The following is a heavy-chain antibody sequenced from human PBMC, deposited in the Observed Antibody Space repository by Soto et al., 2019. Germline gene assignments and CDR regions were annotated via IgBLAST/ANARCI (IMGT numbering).Heavy chain of an antibody. CDR3: ARVEVAATGYDAFDI. CDR2: INHSGST. J-gene: IGHJ3*02. CDR1: GGSFSGYY. D-gene: IGHD2-15*01. Sequence: SETLSLTCAVYGGSFSGYYWSWIRQPPGKGLEWIGEINHSGSTNYNPSLKSRVTISVDTSKNQFSLKLSSVTAADTAVYYCARVEVAATGYDAFDIWGQGTMVTVSS. V-gene: IGHV4-34*01.